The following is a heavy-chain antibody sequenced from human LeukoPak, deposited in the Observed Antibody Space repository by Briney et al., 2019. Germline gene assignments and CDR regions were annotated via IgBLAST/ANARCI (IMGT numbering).Heavy chain of an antibody. CDR3: ARGELGYCSSTSCYHYYYYYMDV. J-gene: IGHJ6*03. V-gene: IGHV1-2*02. Sequence: ASVKVSCKASGYTFTGYYMHWVRQAPGQGLEWMGWINPNSGGTNYAQKFQGRVTMTRDTSISTAYMELSRPRSDDTAVYYCARGELGYCSSTSCYHYYYYYMDVWGKGTTVTVSS. CDR2: INPNSGGT. CDR1: GYTFTGYY. D-gene: IGHD2-2*01.